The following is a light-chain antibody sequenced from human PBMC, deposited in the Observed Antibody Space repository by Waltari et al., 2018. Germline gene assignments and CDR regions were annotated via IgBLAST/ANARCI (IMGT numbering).Light chain of an antibody. Sequence: EIVLTQSPGTLSLSPGGRATFSCRASQSVSSGYLAWYQHKPGQAPRLLIYGASSRATGIPDRFSGSGSGTDFTLTIRRLEPEDVAVYYCQQYGDSPWTFGQGP. CDR2: GAS. CDR1: QSVSSGY. J-gene: IGKJ1*01. CDR3: QQYGDSPWT. V-gene: IGKV3-20*01.